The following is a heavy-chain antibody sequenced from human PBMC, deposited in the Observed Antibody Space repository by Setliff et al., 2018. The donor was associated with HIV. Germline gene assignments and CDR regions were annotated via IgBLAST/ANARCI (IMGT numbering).Heavy chain of an antibody. CDR1: GGSISSYY. CDR2: IYSSGST. Sequence: SETLSLTCTVAGGSISSYYWSWIRQTAGKGLEWIGRIYSSGSTDYNPFLKSRVTMSVDTSKNQLPLKLTSMTAADTAVYYCARGRWPLLSGHYYHYMDVWGKGTTVTVSS. CDR3: ARGRWPLLSGHYYHYMDV. D-gene: IGHD2-15*01. J-gene: IGHJ6*03. V-gene: IGHV4-4*07.